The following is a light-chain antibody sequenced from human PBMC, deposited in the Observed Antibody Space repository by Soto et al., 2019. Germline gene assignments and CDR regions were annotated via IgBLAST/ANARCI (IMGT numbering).Light chain of an antibody. CDR2: GAS. V-gene: IGKV1-39*01. Sequence: DIQMTQSPSSLSASVGDRVTITCRASQSISSYLNWYQQKPGKAPKLLIYGASSLQSGVPSRFSGSGSGTDFILTISSLQPEDFAAYYCQQTYSTPTFGQGTKVELK. CDR3: QQTYSTPT. CDR1: QSISSY. J-gene: IGKJ1*01.